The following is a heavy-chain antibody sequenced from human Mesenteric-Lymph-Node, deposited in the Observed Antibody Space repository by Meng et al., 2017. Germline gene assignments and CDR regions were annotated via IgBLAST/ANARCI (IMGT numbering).Heavy chain of an antibody. D-gene: IGHD6-13*01. J-gene: IGHJ3*02. CDR3: ARDSGYSSSWYGAFDI. V-gene: IGHV1-3*01. Sequence: ASVKVSCKASGYTFTSYAMHWVRQAPGQRLEWMGWINAGNGNTKYSQKFQGRVTITRDTSASTAYMELSSLRSEDTAVYYCARDSGYSSSWYGAFDIWGQGTMVTVSS. CDR2: INAGNGNT. CDR1: GYTFTSYA.